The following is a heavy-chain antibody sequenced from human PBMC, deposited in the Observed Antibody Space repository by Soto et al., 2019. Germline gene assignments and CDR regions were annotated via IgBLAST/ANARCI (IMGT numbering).Heavy chain of an antibody. Sequence: SVKVSCKASGGTFSSYAISWVRQAPGQGLEWMGGIIPIFGTANYAQKFQGRVTITADESTSTAYMELSSLRSEDTAVYYCARDNSSSSCRAYCYYGMDGWGQGTTVTVSS. V-gene: IGHV1-69*13. CDR1: GGTFSSYA. CDR3: ARDNSSSSCRAYCYYGMDG. J-gene: IGHJ6*02. CDR2: IIPIFGTA. D-gene: IGHD6-6*01.